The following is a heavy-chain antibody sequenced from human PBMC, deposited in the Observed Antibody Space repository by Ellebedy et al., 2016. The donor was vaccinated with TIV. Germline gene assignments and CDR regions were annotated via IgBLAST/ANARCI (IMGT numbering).Heavy chain of an antibody. CDR2: INPRGRGA. D-gene: IGHD1-26*01. CDR1: GYTFTSHY. Sequence: ASVKVSCXASGYTFTSHYIHWVRQAPGHGLEWMGIINPRGRGASYAQKFQGRVTMARDTSTSTVYMELSRLRSEDTALYYCARDSTEGATSRGFYWYHYMDVWGRGTTVTVSS. CDR3: ARDSTEGATSRGFYWYHYMDV. V-gene: IGHV1-46*03. J-gene: IGHJ6*03.